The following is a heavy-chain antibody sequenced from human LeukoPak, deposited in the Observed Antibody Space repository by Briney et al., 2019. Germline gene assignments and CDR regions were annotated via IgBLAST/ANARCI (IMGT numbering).Heavy chain of an antibody. CDR2: IKSKTDGGTT. J-gene: IGHJ4*02. CDR1: GFTFSNAW. CDR3: AKTFLTAYYFDS. Sequence: PGGSLRLSCAASGFTFSNAWMSWVRQAPGKGLEWVGRIKSKTDGGTTDYAAPVKGRFTISRDDSKNTLYLQMNSLRAEDTAVYYCAKTFLTAYYFDSWGQGTLVTVSS. D-gene: IGHD3-9*01. V-gene: IGHV3-15*01.